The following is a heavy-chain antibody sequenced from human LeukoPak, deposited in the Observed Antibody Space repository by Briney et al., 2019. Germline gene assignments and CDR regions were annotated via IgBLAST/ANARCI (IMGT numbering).Heavy chain of an antibody. Sequence: TETLSLTCTVSGGSISSYYWSWIRQPPGKGLEWIGYIYYSGSTNYNPSLKSRVSISVDTSKNQFSLKLSSVTAADTAVYYCARTGSTVTMLYPFDHWGQGTLVTVSS. CDR3: ARTGSTVTMLYPFDH. D-gene: IGHD4-17*01. V-gene: IGHV4-59*01. J-gene: IGHJ4*02. CDR1: GGSISSYY. CDR2: IYYSGST.